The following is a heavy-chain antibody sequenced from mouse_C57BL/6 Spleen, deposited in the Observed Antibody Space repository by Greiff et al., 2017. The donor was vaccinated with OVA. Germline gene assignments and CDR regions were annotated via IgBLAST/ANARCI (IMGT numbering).Heavy chain of an antibody. CDR2: IYPGSGST. CDR3: ARPLHYYGSSYGWYFDV. D-gene: IGHD1-1*01. Sequence: VQLQQPGAELVKPGASVKMSCKASGYTFTSYWITWVKQRPGQGLEWIGDIYPGSGSTNYNEKFKSKATLTVDTSSSTAYMQLSSLTSEDSAVYYCARPLHYYGSSYGWYFDVWGTGTTVTVSS. CDR1: GYTFTSYW. V-gene: IGHV1-55*01. J-gene: IGHJ1*03.